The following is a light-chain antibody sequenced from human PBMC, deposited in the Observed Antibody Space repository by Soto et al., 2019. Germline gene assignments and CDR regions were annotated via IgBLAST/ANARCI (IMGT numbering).Light chain of an antibody. CDR2: GAS. CDR1: QSILTN. CDR3: QQYSDWPPYT. Sequence: DIVMTQSPGILSVSPGERATLSCRASQSILTNLAWYQQQPGRPPRLLIYGASTRAAGIPARFTGSGSGTEFTLTISSLQSEDFAVYYCQQYSDWPPYTFGQGTKLEIK. J-gene: IGKJ2*01. V-gene: IGKV3-15*01.